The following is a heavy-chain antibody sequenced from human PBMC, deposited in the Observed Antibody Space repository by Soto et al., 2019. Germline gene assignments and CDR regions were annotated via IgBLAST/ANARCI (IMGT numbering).Heavy chain of an antibody. V-gene: IGHV4-30-4*01. D-gene: IGHD3-10*01. Sequence: SETLSLTCTVSGGSISSGDYYWSWIRQPPGKGLEWIGYIYYSGSTYYNTSLKSRVTISVDTSKNQFSLKLSSVTAADTAVYYCAGSTMVRGVMYYGMDVWGQGTTVTVSS. CDR3: AGSTMVRGVMYYGMDV. CDR1: GGSISSGDYY. J-gene: IGHJ6*02. CDR2: IYYSGST.